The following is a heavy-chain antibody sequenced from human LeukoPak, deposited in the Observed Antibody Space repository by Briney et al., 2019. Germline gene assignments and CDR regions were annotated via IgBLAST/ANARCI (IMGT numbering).Heavy chain of an antibody. CDR2: IYYSGST. CDR1: GGSISSYY. D-gene: IGHD3-3*01. J-gene: IGHJ6*02. V-gene: IGHV4-59*01. CDR3: ARVPCDFWSGHEHGMDV. Sequence: SETLSLTCTVSGGSISSYYWSWIRQPPGKGLEWIGYIYYSGSTNYNPSLKSRVTISVDTSKNQFSLKLSSVTAADTAVYYCARVPCDFWSGHEHGMDVWGQGTTVTVSS.